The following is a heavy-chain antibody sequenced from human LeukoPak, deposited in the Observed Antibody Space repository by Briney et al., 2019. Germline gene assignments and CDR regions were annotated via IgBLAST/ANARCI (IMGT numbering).Heavy chain of an antibody. CDR3: GRDRGDHGWGSYYGL. CDR2: IRQDGVEK. CDR1: GFIFSNFW. Sequence: GGSLRLSCAASGFIFSNFWMNWVRQAPGKGLEWVANIRQDGVEKYYVDSVKGRFTVSRDNAKNSLYLQMNSLRAEDTAVYYCGRDRGDHGWGSYYGLWGQGILVTVSS. J-gene: IGHJ4*02. D-gene: IGHD3-10*01. V-gene: IGHV3-7*01.